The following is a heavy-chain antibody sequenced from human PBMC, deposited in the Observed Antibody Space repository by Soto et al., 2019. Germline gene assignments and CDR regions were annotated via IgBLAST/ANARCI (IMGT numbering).Heavy chain of an antibody. V-gene: IGHV4-39*01. Sequence: SETLSLTCTVSGGSISSSSYYWGWIRQPPGKGLEWIGSIYYSGSTYYNPSLKSRVTISVDTSKNQFSLKLSSVTAADTAVYYCTRIYGSKSNWYFDLWGRGTLVTVSS. J-gene: IGHJ2*01. CDR2: IYYSGST. CDR1: GGSISSSSYY. CDR3: TRIYGSKSNWYFDL. D-gene: IGHD4-17*01.